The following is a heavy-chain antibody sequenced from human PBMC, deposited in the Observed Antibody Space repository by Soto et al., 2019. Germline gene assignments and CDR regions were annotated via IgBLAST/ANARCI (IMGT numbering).Heavy chain of an antibody. CDR3: ARKDKSGYFNWFDP. J-gene: IGHJ5*02. D-gene: IGHD3-22*01. V-gene: IGHV5-51*01. CDR2: IFPSDSDT. Sequence: GESLKISCRTSGYKFTSYWIAWVRQMPGKGLEWMGIIFPSDSDTRYSPSFQGQVTISADRSTSTVLLQWASLTASDTAVYFCARKDKSGYFNWFDPWGQGTLVTVSS. CDR1: GYKFTSYW.